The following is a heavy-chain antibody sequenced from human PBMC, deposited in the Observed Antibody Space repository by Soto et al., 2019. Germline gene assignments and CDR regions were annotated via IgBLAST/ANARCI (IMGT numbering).Heavy chain of an antibody. CDR3: VRGYSYV. D-gene: IGHD5-18*01. CDR2: ISSGGGTT. J-gene: IGHJ4*02. CDR1: GFSFSIFA. Sequence: EVHLLESGGGFLQPGGSLRPSCAASGFSFSIFAMNWVRQAPGKGLEWVSTISSGGGTTLYADSVKGRFTISRDNSKNTVSLQMNSLRAEDTAVYYCVRGYSYVWGQGTLVTVSS. V-gene: IGHV3-23*01.